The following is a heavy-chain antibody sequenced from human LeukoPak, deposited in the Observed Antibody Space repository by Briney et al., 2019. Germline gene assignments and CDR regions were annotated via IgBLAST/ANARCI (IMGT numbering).Heavy chain of an antibody. CDR3: ARFRDDFKNYDY. CDR1: GGSISGLF. CDR2: IYTSGST. J-gene: IGHJ4*02. Sequence: PSETLSGTCSDSGGSISGLFWSWIRQPPGKGLEWIGYIYTSGSTNYNPSLKSRVTISVDTSKNQFSLKLSSVTAADTAVYYCARFRDDFKNYDYWGQGTLVTVSS. V-gene: IGHV4-4*09. D-gene: IGHD5-24*01.